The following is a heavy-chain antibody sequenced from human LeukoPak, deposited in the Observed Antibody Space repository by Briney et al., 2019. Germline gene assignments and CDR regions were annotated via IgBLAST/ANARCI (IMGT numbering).Heavy chain of an antibody. J-gene: IGHJ5*02. CDR1: GGSISSYY. Sequence: SETLSLTCTVSGGSISSYYWSWIRQPPGKGLEWIGEINHSGSTNYNPSLKSRVTISVDTSKNQFSLKLSSVTAADTAVYYCARTRYRFWSGYGPHNWFDPWGQGTLVTVSS. CDR2: INHSGST. CDR3: ARTRYRFWSGYGPHNWFDP. V-gene: IGHV4-34*01. D-gene: IGHD3-3*01.